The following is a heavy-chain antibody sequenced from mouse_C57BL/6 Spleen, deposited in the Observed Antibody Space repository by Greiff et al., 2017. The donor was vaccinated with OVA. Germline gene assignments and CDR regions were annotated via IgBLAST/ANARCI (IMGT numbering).Heavy chain of an antibody. CDR3: ARRGGYEYFDY. D-gene: IGHD2-10*02. J-gene: IGHJ2*01. CDR2: IYPGDGDT. V-gene: IGHV1-80*01. CDR1: GYAFSSSW. Sequence: QVQLQQSGAELVKPGASVKISCKASGYAFSSSWMNWVKQRPGKGLEWIGQIYPGDGDTNYNGKFKGKATLTADKSSSTAYLQLSSLTSEDSAVYFCARRGGYEYFDYWGQGTTLTVSS.